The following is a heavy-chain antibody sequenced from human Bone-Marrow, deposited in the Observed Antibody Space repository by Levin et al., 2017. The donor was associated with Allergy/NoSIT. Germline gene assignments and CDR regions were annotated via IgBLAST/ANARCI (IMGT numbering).Heavy chain of an antibody. Sequence: SCAASGFALTTYGVHWVRQAPGKGLEWVAMISNDGIKKDYADSVRGRFTISRDNSKNTLYLEMNSLRPEDTAVYYCAKDQSSGYSNRWGFDPWGQGTLVTVSS. V-gene: IGHV3-30*18. CDR1: GFALTTYG. J-gene: IGHJ5*02. D-gene: IGHD4-11*01. CDR2: ISNDGIKK. CDR3: AKDQSSGYSNRWGFDP.